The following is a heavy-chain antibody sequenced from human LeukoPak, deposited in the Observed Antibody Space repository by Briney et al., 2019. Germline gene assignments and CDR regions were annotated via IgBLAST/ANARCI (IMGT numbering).Heavy chain of an antibody. Sequence: GGSLRLSCAASGFTFSSYAMHWVRQAPGKGLEWVSSISSSSSYIYYADSVKGRFTISRDNAKNSLYLQMNSLRAEDTAVYYCARARSFRYYDSSGDAFDIWGQGTMVTVSS. CDR2: ISSSSSYI. J-gene: IGHJ3*02. CDR3: ARARSFRYYDSSGDAFDI. D-gene: IGHD3-22*01. V-gene: IGHV3-21*01. CDR1: GFTFSSYA.